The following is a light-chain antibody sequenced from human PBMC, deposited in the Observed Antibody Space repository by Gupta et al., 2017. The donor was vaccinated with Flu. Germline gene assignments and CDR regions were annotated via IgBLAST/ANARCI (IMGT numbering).Light chain of an antibody. CDR1: QSILYSSNNKNY. CDR3: QQDYTTPS. CDR2: WAS. V-gene: IGKV4-1*01. Sequence: DIVMTQSPDSLAVSLGERATINCKSRQSILYSSNNKNYLAWYQQKSGQPPKLLIYWASTREYGVPDRFSGSGSGTDFTLTISSLQAEDVAVYYWQQDYTTPSFGGGTKVEIK. J-gene: IGKJ4*01.